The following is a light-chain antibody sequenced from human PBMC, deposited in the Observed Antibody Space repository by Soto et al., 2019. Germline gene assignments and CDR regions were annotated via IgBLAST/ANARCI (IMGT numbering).Light chain of an antibody. J-gene: IGKJ1*01. V-gene: IGKV3-15*01. CDR2: GAS. Sequence: EIVMTQSPATLSVSPGERATLSCRASQSVSSNLAWYQQKPGQGPRLLIYGASIRATGIPARFSGSGSGTEFTLTISSLQSEDFAVYYCQHYNNWPPWTFGLGTKVEIK. CDR3: QHYNNWPPWT. CDR1: QSVSSN.